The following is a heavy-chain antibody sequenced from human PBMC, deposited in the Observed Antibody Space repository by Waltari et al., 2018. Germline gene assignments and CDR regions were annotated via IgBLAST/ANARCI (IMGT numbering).Heavy chain of an antibody. CDR1: GGSISSYY. CDR2: IYYSGST. CDR3: ARSLDRYNWNEGAFDP. V-gene: IGHV4-59*01. D-gene: IGHD1-20*01. Sequence: QVQLQESGPGLVKPSETLSLTCTVSGGSISSYYWSWIRQPPGKGLEWIGYIYYSGSTNYNPSLKSRVTISVDTSKNQFSLKLSSVTAADTAVYYCARSLDRYNWNEGAFDPWGQGTLVTVSS. J-gene: IGHJ5*02.